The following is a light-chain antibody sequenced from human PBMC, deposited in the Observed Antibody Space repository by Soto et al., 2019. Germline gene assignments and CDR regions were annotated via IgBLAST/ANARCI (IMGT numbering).Light chain of an antibody. J-gene: IGKJ2*01. CDR2: AAS. CDR3: QQSYSTPYT. Sequence: DIQMTQSPSALSTSVGDRVPITCRASQSISTFLSWYQQKPGKAPNLLMSAASSLQSGVPTRFRGSVSGTSFTLTISSLQPEDSGTYYCQQSYSTPYTFGQGTKVEI. V-gene: IGKV1-39*01. CDR1: QSISTF.